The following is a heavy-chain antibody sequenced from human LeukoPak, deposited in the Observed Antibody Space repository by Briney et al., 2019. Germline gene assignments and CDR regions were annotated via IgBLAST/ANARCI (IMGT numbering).Heavy chain of an antibody. J-gene: IGHJ4*02. CDR3: VRHYGSGSYYIYYFDY. D-gene: IGHD3-10*01. V-gene: IGHV1-8*01. CDR2: NPNSGNT. Sequence: NPNSGNTGYAQKFQGRVTMTRNTSISTAYMELSSLRSEDTAVYYCVRHYGSGSYYIYYFDYWGQGTLVTVSS.